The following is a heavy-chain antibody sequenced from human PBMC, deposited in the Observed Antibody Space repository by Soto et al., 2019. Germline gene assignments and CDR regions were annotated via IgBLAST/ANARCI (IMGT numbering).Heavy chain of an antibody. J-gene: IGHJ5*02. CDR3: ARDRRDVLRSFGESSVTPGWFDP. CDR1: GASVSSGSHY. CDR2: FYYRGRT. V-gene: IGHV4-61*01. D-gene: IGHD3-10*01. Sequence: QVQLEESGPGLVKPSETLSLTCTVSGASVSSGSHYWSWIRQPPGKGLEWIGYFYYRGRTDYNPSLKGRVPRSVDKSKNQFSPKLTSVTAADRALYYCARDRRDVLRSFGESSVTPGWFDPWGQGTLVTVSS.